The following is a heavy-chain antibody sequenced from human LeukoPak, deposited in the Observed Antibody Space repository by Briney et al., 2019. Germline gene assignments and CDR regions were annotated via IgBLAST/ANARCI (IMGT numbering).Heavy chain of an antibody. CDR2: ISGSGGST. D-gene: IGHD3-22*01. CDR3: AKDPSMIVVVTPDY. V-gene: IGHV3-23*01. J-gene: IGHJ4*02. CDR1: GFTFSSYA. Sequence: GGSLRLSCAASGFTFSSYAMSWVRQAPGKGLEWASAISGSGGSTYYADSVKGRFTISRDNSKNTLYLQMNSLRAEDTAVYYCAKDPSMIVVVTPDYWGQGTLVTVSS.